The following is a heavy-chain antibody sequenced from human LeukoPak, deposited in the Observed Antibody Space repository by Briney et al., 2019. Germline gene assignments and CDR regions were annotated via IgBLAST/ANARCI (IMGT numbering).Heavy chain of an antibody. V-gene: IGHV3-21*01. CDR1: GFTFSSYS. D-gene: IGHD6-6*01. J-gene: IGHJ5*02. Sequence: PGGSLRLSCAASGFTFSSYSMNWVRQAPGKGLEWVSSISSSSSYIYYADSVKGRFTISRDNAKNSLYLQMNSLRAEDTAVYYCARLVEYSSSSSNWFDPWGQGTLVTVSS. CDR2: ISSSSSYI. CDR3: ARLVEYSSSSSNWFDP.